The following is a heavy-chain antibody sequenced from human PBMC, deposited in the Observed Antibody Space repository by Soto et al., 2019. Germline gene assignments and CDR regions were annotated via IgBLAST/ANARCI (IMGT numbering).Heavy chain of an antibody. V-gene: IGHV1-69*13. CDR2: IIPIFGTA. CDR3: ARPQPGYCSGGSCYSGGAFDI. D-gene: IGHD2-15*01. CDR1: GGTLSSYA. J-gene: IGHJ3*02. Sequence: SVKVSCKASGGTLSSYAISWVRQAPGQGLEWMGGIIPIFGTANYAQKFQGRVTITADESTSTAYMELSSLRSEDTAVYYCARPQPGYCSGGSCYSGGAFDIWGQGTMVTVSS.